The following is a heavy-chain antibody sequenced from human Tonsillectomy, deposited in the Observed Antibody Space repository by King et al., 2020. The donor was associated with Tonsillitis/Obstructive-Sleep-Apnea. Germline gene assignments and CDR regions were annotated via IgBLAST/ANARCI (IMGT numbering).Heavy chain of an antibody. CDR2: IFYSGST. Sequence: QLQESGPGLVKPSETLSLTCTVSGGSVSSGSYYWSWIRQPPGKGLEWIGYIFYSGSTNYNPSLKSRVTISVDTSKNHFSLKLSSVTAADTAVYYCARGDLDFWSGYYYFDYWGQGTLVTFSS. D-gene: IGHD3-3*01. J-gene: IGHJ4*02. V-gene: IGHV4-61*03. CDR3: ARGDLDFWSGYYYFDY. CDR1: GGSVSSGSYY.